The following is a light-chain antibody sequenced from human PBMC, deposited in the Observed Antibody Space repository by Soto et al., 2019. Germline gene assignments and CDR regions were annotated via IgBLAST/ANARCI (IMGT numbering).Light chain of an antibody. CDR3: SSQRF. Sequence: QSALTQPSSVSGSPGQAITISCTGTSSDIGGYNYVSWYQQHPGKAPKLMIYEVSNRPSGVAYRFSGSKSGNMASLTISGLQAEDEADYYCSSQRFFGGGTKLTVL. CDR1: SSDIGGYNY. V-gene: IGLV2-14*01. CDR2: EVS. J-gene: IGLJ2*01.